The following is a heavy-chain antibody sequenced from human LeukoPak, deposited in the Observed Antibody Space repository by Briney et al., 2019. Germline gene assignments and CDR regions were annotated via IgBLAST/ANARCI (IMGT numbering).Heavy chain of an antibody. CDR2: ISSSSSYI. Sequence: GGSLRLSCAASGFTFSNAWMSWVRQAPGKGLEWVSSISSSSSYIYYADSVKGRFTISRDNAKNSLYLQMNSLRAEDTAVYYCARSSYGSGRRGAFDIWGQGTMVTVSS. J-gene: IGHJ3*02. D-gene: IGHD3-10*01. CDR1: GFTFSNAW. CDR3: ARSSYGSGRRGAFDI. V-gene: IGHV3-21*01.